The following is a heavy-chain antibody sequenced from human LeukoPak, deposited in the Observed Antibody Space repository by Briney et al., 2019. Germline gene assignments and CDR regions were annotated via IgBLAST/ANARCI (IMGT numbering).Heavy chain of an antibody. CDR1: GGSVSSGNYY. Sequence: PSQTLSPTCTVSGGSVSSGNYYWSWIRQPAGKRLELIGRMYTSGSTHYNPSLKSRVTISRDTSTNQFSLKLTSGTAADMAVYYCAGMIGYFDFWGQGTLVTVSS. CDR3: AGMIGYFDF. CDR2: MYTSGST. V-gene: IGHV4-61*02. D-gene: IGHD3-16*01. J-gene: IGHJ4*02.